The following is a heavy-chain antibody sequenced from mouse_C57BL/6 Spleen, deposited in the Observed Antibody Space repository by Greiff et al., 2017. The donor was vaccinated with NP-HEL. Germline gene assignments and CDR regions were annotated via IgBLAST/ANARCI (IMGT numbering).Heavy chain of an antibody. Sequence: QVQLQQPGTELVKPGASVKLSCTASGYTFTSYWLHWVKQRPGQGLEWIGNINPCNGGTNYNEKFKSKATLTVDKSSSTAYMQLSSLTSEDSAVYYFARGGGPEWYFDVWGTGTTVTVSS. V-gene: IGHV1-53*01. D-gene: IGHD1-1*02. CDR2: INPCNGGT. J-gene: IGHJ1*03. CDR1: GYTFTSYW. CDR3: ARGGGPEWYFDV.